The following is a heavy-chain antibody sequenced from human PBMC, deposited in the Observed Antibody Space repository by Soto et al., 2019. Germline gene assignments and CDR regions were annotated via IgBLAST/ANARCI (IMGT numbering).Heavy chain of an antibody. CDR2: IYWDDDK. V-gene: IGHV2-5*02. CDR3: AHRLPTGTGPGNWFDP. Sequence: SGPTLVNPTQTLTLTCTFSGFTLSTSGVGVGWIRQPPGKALEWLALIYWDDDKRYSPSLKSRLTITKGTSKNQVVLTMTNMDPVDTATYYCAHRLPTGTGPGNWFDPWGQGTLVTVSS. CDR1: GFTLSTSGVG. D-gene: IGHD1-1*01. J-gene: IGHJ5*02.